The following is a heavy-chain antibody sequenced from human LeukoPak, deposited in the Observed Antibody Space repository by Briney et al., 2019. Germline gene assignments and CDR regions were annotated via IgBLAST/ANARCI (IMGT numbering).Heavy chain of an antibody. V-gene: IGHV4-59*08. CDR3: ARRISYYDSSGQMGYAFDI. CDR2: IYYSGST. J-gene: IGHJ3*02. CDR1: GGSISSYY. D-gene: IGHD3-22*01. Sequence: ASETLSLTCTVSGGSISSYYWSWIRQPPGKGLEWIGYIYYSGSTNYNPSLKSRVTIPVDTSKNQFSLKLSSVTAADTAVYYCARRISYYDSSGQMGYAFDIWGQGTMVTVSS.